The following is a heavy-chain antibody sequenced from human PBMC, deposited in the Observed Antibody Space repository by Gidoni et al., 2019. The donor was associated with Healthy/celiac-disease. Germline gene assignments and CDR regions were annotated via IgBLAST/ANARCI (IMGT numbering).Heavy chain of an antibody. CDR1: GFTFSSYW. D-gene: IGHD2-2*02. J-gene: IGHJ4*02. V-gene: IGHV3-7*03. Sequence: EVQLVESGGGLVQPGGSLRLSCAASGFTFSSYWMSWVRQAPGKGLEWVANIKQDGSEKYYVDSVKGRFTISRDNAKNALYLQMNSLRAEDTAVYYCARGYRTRRKGVRYFDYWGQGTLVTVSS. CDR3: ARGYRTRRKGVRYFDY. CDR2: IKQDGSEK.